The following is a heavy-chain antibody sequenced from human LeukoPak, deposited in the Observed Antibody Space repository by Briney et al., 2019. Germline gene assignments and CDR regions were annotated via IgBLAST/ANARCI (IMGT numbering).Heavy chain of an antibody. CDR1: GYSISSGYY. J-gene: IGHJ6*04. CDR3: ARDRIYGSGSYFYYGMDV. D-gene: IGHD3-10*01. V-gene: IGHV4-38-2*02. CDR2: IYHSGST. Sequence: SETLSLTCAVSGYSISSGYYWGWLRQPPGKGLEWIGRIYHSGSTYYNPSLKSRVTISVDTSKNHFSLKLSSVTAADTAVYYCARDRIYGSGSYFYYGMDVWGKGTTVTVSS.